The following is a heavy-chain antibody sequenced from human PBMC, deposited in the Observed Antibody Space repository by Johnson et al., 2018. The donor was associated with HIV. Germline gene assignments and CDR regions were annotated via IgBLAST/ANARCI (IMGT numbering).Heavy chain of an antibody. D-gene: IGHD6-19*01. V-gene: IGHV3-64*01. Sequence: VQLVESGGGLVQPGGSLRLSCAASGFTFSSYAMYWVRQAPGKGLEYVSAISSNGGSTYYANSVRGRFTISRDNSKNTLYLQMNSLRAEDTAVYYCAKDRIRAVAGIPDAFDIWGQGTMVIASS. CDR3: AKDRIRAVAGIPDAFDI. CDR2: ISSNGGST. CDR1: GFTFSSYA. J-gene: IGHJ3*02.